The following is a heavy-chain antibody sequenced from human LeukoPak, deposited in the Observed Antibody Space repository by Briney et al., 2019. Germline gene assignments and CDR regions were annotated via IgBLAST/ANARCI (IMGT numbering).Heavy chain of an antibody. Sequence: GGSLRLSCAASGFTFSSYGMSWVRQAPGKGLEWVSGISGSGGSTYYADSVKGRFTISRDNSKNTLYLQMNSLRAGDTAVYYCAKDNLLSYGRSGSPSWFDPWGQGTLVTVSS. CDR1: GFTFSSYG. D-gene: IGHD5-18*01. CDR2: ISGSGGST. CDR3: AKDNLLSYGRSGSPSWFDP. V-gene: IGHV3-23*01. J-gene: IGHJ5*02.